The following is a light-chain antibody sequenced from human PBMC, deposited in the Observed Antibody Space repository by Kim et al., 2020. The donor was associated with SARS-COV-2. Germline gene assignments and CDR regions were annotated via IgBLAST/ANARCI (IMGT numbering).Light chain of an antibody. V-gene: IGLV1-40*01. CDR2: GNS. CDR1: SSNIGAGYD. J-gene: IGLJ1*01. Sequence: QSVLTQPPSVSGAPGQRVTISCIGTSSNIGAGYDVHWYQQFPGTAPKLLIYGNSNRPSGVPDRFSGSKSGTSASLAITGLQAEDEADYYCQSYDSSLSGSNVFGTGTKVTVL. CDR3: QSYDSSLSGSNV.